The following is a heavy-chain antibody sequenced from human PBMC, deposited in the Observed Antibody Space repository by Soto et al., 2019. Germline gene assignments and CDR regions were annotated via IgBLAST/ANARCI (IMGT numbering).Heavy chain of an antibody. J-gene: IGHJ5*02. CDR2: TDYSGST. CDR3: ARAIAVTTPWFDP. V-gene: IGHV4-31*03. CDR1: GGSVSSGDYH. D-gene: IGHD4-17*01. Sequence: AHLQESGPGLVKPSQTLSLTCTVSGGSVSSGDYHWSWIRQHPGKDLEWIGYTDYSGSTYYNPSLRSRVTISVDTSKNQFSLRLNSVTAADSAVYYCARAIAVTTPWFDPWGQGTLVTVSS.